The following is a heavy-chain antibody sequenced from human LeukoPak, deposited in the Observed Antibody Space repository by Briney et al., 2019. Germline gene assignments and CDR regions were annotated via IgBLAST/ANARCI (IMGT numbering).Heavy chain of an antibody. CDR1: GFTVISNY. CDR3: ATTRYDAFDI. CDR2: IYSGGST. J-gene: IGHJ3*02. V-gene: IGHV3-53*01. D-gene: IGHD4-17*01. Sequence: GGSLRLSCAASGFTVISNYMSWVRQAPGKGLEWVSLIYSGGSTYYADSVRGRFTISRDNSRNTLCLQMNSLRAEDTAVYYCATTRYDAFDIWGQGTMVTVSS.